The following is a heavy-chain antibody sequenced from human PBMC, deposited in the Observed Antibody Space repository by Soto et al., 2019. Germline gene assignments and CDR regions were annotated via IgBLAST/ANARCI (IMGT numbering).Heavy chain of an antibody. Sequence: ASVKVSCKASGYTFTSHAMHWVRQAPGQRLEWMGWINAGNGNTKYSQKFQGRVTITRDTSANTAYMELSSLRSEDTALYYCTTSHTRGSYHFDYWGQGTKVNVSS. J-gene: IGHJ4*02. V-gene: IGHV1-3*01. CDR3: TTSHTRGSYHFDY. CDR1: GYTFTSHA. D-gene: IGHD1-26*01. CDR2: INAGNGNT.